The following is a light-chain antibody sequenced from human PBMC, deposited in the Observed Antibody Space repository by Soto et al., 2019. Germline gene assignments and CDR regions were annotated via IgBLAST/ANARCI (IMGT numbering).Light chain of an antibody. V-gene: IGLV1-44*01. J-gene: IGLJ2*01. Sequence: QSVLTQPPSASATPGQRVTISCSGSNSNIGGKTVTWYQQIPGQAPKVVIHSDDQRPSGVPDRFSGSKSGTSASLAISAVQSEDEADYFCASWDDSLTVVFGGGTKVTVL. CDR2: SDD. CDR1: NSNIGGKT. CDR3: ASWDDSLTVV.